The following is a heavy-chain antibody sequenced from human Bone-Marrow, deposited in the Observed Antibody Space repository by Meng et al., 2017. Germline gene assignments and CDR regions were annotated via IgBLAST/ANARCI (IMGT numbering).Heavy chain of an antibody. D-gene: IGHD3-22*01. V-gene: IGHV1-69*06. CDR2: IIPIFGTA. CDR1: GGTFSSYA. Sequence: SVKVSCKASGGTFSSYAISWVRQAPGQGLEWMGGIIPIFGTANYAQKFQGRATITADKSTSTAYMELSSLRSEDTAVYYCARQSYDSSGYEYYYGMDVWGQGTTVTVSS. J-gene: IGHJ6*02. CDR3: ARQSYDSSGYEYYYGMDV.